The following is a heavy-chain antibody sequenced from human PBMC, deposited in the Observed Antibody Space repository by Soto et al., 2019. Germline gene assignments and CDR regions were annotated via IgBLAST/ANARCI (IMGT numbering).Heavy chain of an antibody. CDR1: GGSFSGYY. J-gene: IGHJ6*02. CDR3: ARRSMTTVTYYYYGMDV. Sequence: PSETLSLTCAVYGGSFSGYYWSWIRQPPGKGLEWIGEINHSGSTNYNPSLKSRVTISVDTSKNQFSLKLSSVTAADTAVYYCARRSMTTVTYYYYGMDVWGQGTTVTSP. V-gene: IGHV4-34*01. CDR2: INHSGST. D-gene: IGHD4-4*01.